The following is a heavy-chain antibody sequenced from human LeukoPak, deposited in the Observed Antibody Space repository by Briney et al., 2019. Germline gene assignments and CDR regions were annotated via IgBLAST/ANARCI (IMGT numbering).Heavy chain of an antibody. J-gene: IGHJ4*02. V-gene: IGHV3-64D*06. CDR2: ISSNGGST. CDR3: VKGQWLRQKRPYDY. Sequence: PGGSLTLSCSASGFTFSSYAMHWVRQAPGKGLEYVSAISSNGGSTYYADSVKGRFTISRDNSKNTLYLQISSLRAENTAVYYCVKGQWLRQKRPYDYWGQGTLVTVSS. D-gene: IGHD5-12*01. CDR1: GFTFSSYA.